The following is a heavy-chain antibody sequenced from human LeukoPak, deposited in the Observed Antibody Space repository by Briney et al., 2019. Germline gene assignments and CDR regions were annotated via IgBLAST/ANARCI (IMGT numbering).Heavy chain of an antibody. Sequence: GGSLRLSCAASGFTFISYWMHWVRHASGKGLVWVSRINSDGSTTSYAASVKGRFTISRDTAKTTLYLQMNSLRAEDTAVYYCARGHHYYDSSAYYYWGQGTLVTVSS. CDR2: INSDGSTT. J-gene: IGHJ4*02. V-gene: IGHV3-74*01. D-gene: IGHD3-22*01. CDR1: GFTFISYW. CDR3: ARGHHYYDSSAYYY.